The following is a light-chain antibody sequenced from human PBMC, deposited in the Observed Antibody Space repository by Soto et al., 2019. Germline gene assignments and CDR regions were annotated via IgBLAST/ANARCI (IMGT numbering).Light chain of an antibody. CDR2: EVS. J-gene: IGLJ3*02. CDR3: TSYSRYRVLV. V-gene: IGLV2-14*01. Sequence: QSELTQPASVSGSLGQSITISCTGTSSDIGGYKYVSWYQQHPGKAPKLIIFEVSNRPSGVSDRFSGSNSGNTASLTISGLQAEDEADYYCTSYSRYRVLVFGGGTKVTVL. CDR1: SSDIGGYKY.